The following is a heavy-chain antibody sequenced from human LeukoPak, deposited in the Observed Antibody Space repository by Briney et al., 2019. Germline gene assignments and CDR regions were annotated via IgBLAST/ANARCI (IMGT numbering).Heavy chain of an antibody. Sequence: ASVKVSCKASGYTFTSYYMHWVRQAAGRGREWVGIINPSGGSTSYAQKSQGRVTMTRDTSTSTVYMALSSLRSEDTAVYYCARPPPRGSYYFDYWRQGTLVTVSS. J-gene: IGHJ4*02. CDR1: GYTFTSYY. CDR3: ARPPPRGSYYFDY. CDR2: INPSGGST. V-gene: IGHV1-46*01. D-gene: IGHD3-10*01.